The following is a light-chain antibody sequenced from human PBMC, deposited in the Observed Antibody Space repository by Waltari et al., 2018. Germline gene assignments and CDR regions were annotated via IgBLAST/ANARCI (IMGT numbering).Light chain of an antibody. CDR3: CSYSTTYPEV. V-gene: IGLV2-11*01. Sequence: QSALTQPRSVSGSLGQSVTISCAGSSDDVGGFNYVSWYQQYPGKAPKLIMYNVYRRPSGVPRRFSGAKSGNTASLTVSGLQAEDEADYYCCSYSTTYPEVFGSGTKVTVV. CDR2: NVY. J-gene: IGLJ1*01. CDR1: SDDVGGFNY.